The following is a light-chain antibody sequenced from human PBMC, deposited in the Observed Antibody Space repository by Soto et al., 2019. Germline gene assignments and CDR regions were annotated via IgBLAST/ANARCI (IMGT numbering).Light chain of an antibody. CDR3: QQYNNWPPDRT. V-gene: IGKV3-15*01. CDR1: QSVSNN. Sequence: EIVMTQSPATLSVSPGERATLSCRASQSVSNNLAWYQQKPGQAPRLLIYGASTRATGIPARFSGSGSGTEFTLTISSLQSEDFAIYVCQQYNNWPPDRTFGQGTKVEIK. CDR2: GAS. J-gene: IGKJ1*01.